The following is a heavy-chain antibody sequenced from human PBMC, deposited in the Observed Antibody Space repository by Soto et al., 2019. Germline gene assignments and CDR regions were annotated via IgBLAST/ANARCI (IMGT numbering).Heavy chain of an antibody. CDR2: IRSYGGDP. CDR3: ARDQRSYGDPPFDY. V-gene: IGHV1-2*02. J-gene: IGHJ4*02. Sequence: ASVKVSCKASGFIFTGYYIHWVRQAPGQGLEWMGWIRSYGGDPKCAQKFQDRVTMTRDTSMNTVYMELSGLRSDDTAVYYCARDQRSYGDPPFDYWGQGTLVTVSS. D-gene: IGHD3-16*01. CDR1: GFIFTGYY.